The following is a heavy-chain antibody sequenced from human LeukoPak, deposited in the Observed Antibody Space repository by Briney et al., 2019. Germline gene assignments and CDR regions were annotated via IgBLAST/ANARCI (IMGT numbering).Heavy chain of an antibody. Sequence: GGSLRLSCAASGFTVSSNYMSWVRQAPGKGLEWVSVIYVGGTTYYADSVKGRFTISRDNFKHTMFLQMNSLRTEDTAVYYCARGPGYISGWYYFDYWGQGTLVTVSS. CDR2: IYVGGTT. D-gene: IGHD6-13*01. J-gene: IGHJ4*02. CDR1: GFTVSSNY. CDR3: ARGPGYISGWYYFDY. V-gene: IGHV3-53*01.